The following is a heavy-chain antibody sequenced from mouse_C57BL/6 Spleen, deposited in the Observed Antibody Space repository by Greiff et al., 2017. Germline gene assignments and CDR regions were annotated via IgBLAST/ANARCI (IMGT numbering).Heavy chain of an antibody. V-gene: IGHV1-64*01. D-gene: IGHD2-3*01. Sequence: QVQLKQPGAELVKPGASVKLSCKASGYTFTSYWMHWVKQRPGQGLEWIGMIHPNSGSTNYNEKFKSKATLTVDKSSSTAYMQLSSLTSEDSAVYYCAGYYGTGYAMDYWGQGTSVTVSS. CDR3: AGYYGTGYAMDY. CDR2: IHPNSGST. J-gene: IGHJ4*01. CDR1: GYTFTSYW.